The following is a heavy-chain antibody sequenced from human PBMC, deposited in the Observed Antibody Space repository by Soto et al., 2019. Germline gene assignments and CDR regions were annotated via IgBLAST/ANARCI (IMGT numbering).Heavy chain of an antibody. CDR2: IYYSGST. V-gene: IGHV4-39*01. CDR3: ARQYSYGSFIPY. D-gene: IGHD5-18*01. Sequence: SETLSLTCTVSGGSISSSSYYWGWIRRPPGKGLEWIGSIYYSGSTYYNPSLKSRVTISVDTSKNQFSLKLSSVTAADTAVYYCARQYSYGSFIPYWGQGALVTVSS. J-gene: IGHJ4*02. CDR1: GGSISSSSYY.